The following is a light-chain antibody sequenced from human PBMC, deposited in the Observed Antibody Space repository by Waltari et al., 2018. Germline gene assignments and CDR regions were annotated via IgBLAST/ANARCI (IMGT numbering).Light chain of an antibody. CDR1: QTISSY. J-gene: IGKJ1*01. CDR2: AAS. Sequence: DIQMTQPPSSLSASVGDRVTITCLATQTISSYLNGYQQKPGKAPKLLIYAASSLQSGVPSRFSGSGSGPDFTLTISSLQPEDFATYYCQQSYSSPWTFGQGTKVEV. V-gene: IGKV1-39*01. CDR3: QQSYSSPWT.